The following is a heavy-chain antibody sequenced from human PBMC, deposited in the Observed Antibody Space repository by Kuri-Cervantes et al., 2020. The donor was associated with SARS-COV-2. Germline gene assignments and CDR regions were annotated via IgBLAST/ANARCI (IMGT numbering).Heavy chain of an antibody. Sequence: GESLKISCAASGFTVSSNYMTWVRQAPGKGLEWVSTIYTGGSTDYADSVKGRFTISRDNSKNTLYLQMNSLRAEDTAVYYCARDGFWSGYYYYYYYMDVWGKGTTVTVSS. J-gene: IGHJ6*03. CDR1: GFTVSSNY. V-gene: IGHV3-66*02. D-gene: IGHD3-3*01. CDR2: IYTGGST. CDR3: ARDGFWSGYYYYYYYMDV.